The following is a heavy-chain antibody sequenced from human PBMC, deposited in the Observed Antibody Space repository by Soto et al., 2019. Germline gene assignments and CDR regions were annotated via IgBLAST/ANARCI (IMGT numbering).Heavy chain of an antibody. Sequence: SETLSLTCTVSGGSISSYYWSWIRQPPGKGLEWIGYIYYIGSTNYNPSLKSRVTISVDTSKNQFSLKLSSVTAADTAVYYCAGDLYSSSWFDYWGQGTLVTVSS. CDR1: GGSISSYY. CDR2: IYYIGST. D-gene: IGHD6-13*01. J-gene: IGHJ4*02. CDR3: AGDLYSSSWFDY. V-gene: IGHV4-59*01.